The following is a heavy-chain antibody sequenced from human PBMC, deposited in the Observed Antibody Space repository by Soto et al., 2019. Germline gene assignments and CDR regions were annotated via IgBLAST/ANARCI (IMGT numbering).Heavy chain of an antibody. CDR2: IYSGGST. D-gene: IGHD5-18*01. Sequence: EVQLVESGGGLVQPGGSLRLSCAASGFTVSSNYMSWVRQAPGKGLEWVSVIYSGGSTYYADSVKGRFTISRDNSKNTLYLQMNSLRAEDTAVYYCARDGSYGFYGMDVWGQGTTVTVSS. CDR3: ARDGSYGFYGMDV. CDR1: GFTVSSNY. V-gene: IGHV3-66*01. J-gene: IGHJ6*02.